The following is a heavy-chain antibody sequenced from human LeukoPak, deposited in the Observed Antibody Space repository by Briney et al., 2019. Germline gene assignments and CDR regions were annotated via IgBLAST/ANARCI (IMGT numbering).Heavy chain of an antibody. CDR1: GGSFSGYY. CDR2: INHSGST. J-gene: IGHJ6*03. CDR3: ARSGNSYGYYYYYMDV. V-gene: IGHV4-34*01. D-gene: IGHD5-18*01. Sequence: SETLSLTCAVSGGSFSGYYWSWIRQPPGKGLEWIGEINHSGSTNYNPSLKSRVIISVDTSKNQFSLKLSSVTAADTAVYYCARSGNSYGYYYYYMDVWGRGTTVTISS.